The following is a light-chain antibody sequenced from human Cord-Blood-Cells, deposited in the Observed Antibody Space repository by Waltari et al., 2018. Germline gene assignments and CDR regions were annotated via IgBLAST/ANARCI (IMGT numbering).Light chain of an antibody. CDR1: QSVLYSSNNKNY. Sequence: DIVMTQSPDSLAVSLGERATINCKSSQSVLYSSNNKNYLAWYQQKPGQHPKLLIYWASTRESGVPDRFSGSGSGTDFTLNISSLQAEDVAVYYCQQYYSTPPTFGQGTKVEIK. CDR3: QQYYSTPPT. J-gene: IGKJ1*01. V-gene: IGKV4-1*01. CDR2: WAS.